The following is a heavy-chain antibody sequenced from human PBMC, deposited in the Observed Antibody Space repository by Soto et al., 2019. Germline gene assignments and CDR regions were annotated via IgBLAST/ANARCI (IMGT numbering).Heavy chain of an antibody. CDR3: AREGIRSPLYY. D-gene: IGHD4-17*01. Sequence: PGGSLRLSCAVCGFTVSSNYMSGVRQAPGKGLEWVSVIYSGGSTYYAGSVKGRFTISRDNSKNTLYLQMNSLRAEDTAVYYCAREGIRSPLYYWGQGTLVTVSS. V-gene: IGHV3-66*01. J-gene: IGHJ4*02. CDR1: GFTVSSNY. CDR2: IYSGGST.